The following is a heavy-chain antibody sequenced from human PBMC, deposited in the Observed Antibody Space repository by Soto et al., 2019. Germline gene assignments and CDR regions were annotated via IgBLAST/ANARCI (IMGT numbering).Heavy chain of an antibody. D-gene: IGHD6-13*01. CDR3: VRGWNEQQLIYCMDV. CDR1: GGTFSSYA. CDR2: SIPIFGTA. V-gene: IGHV1-69*01. J-gene: IGHJ6*02. Sequence: QVQLVQSGAEVEKPGSSVKVSCKASGGTFSSYAISWVRQAPGQGLEWMGGSIPIFGTANYAQKFQGRVTITADESTSTAYRELSSLRSEDTAVYYCVRGWNEQQLIYCMDVWGQGTTVTVSS.